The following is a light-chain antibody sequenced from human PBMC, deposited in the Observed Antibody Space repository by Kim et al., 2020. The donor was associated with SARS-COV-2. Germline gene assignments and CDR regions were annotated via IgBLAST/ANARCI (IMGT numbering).Light chain of an antibody. CDR1: SSNIGAGYD. J-gene: IGLJ1*01. CDR2: GNS. V-gene: IGLV1-40*01. CDR3: QSYDSSLSGHYV. Sequence: VTISCSGSSSNIGAGYDVHWYQQLPGTAPKLLIYGNSNRPSGVPYRFSGSKSGTSASLAITGLQAEDEADYYCQSYDSSLSGHYVFGTGTKVTVL.